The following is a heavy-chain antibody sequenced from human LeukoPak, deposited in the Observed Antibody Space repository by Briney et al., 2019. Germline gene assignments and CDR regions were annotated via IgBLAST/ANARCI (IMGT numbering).Heavy chain of an antibody. J-gene: IGHJ5*02. CDR2: IYHSGST. V-gene: IGHV4-30-2*01. D-gene: IGHD4-17*01. CDR1: GGSISSGGYS. Sequence: SKTLSLTCAVSGGSISSGGYSWSWIRQPPGKGLEWIGYIYHSGSTYYNPSFKSRVTISVDRSKNQFSLKLSSVTAADTAVYYCARGDHYGDYANWFDPWGQGTLVTVSS. CDR3: ARGDHYGDYANWFDP.